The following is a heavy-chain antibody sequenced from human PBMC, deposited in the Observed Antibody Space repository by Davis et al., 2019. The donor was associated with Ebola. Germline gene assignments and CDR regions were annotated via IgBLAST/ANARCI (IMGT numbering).Heavy chain of an antibody. J-gene: IGHJ2*01. Sequence: GGSLRLSCAASGFIVSDKYMSWVRQAPGKGLEWVSVIYRDERTYYADSVKGRFTVSRDNSENMLYNQMSTLRAEDTAVYYCARHVNGDIWYFHLWGRGTRVTVSS. V-gene: IGHV3-53*01. D-gene: IGHD4-17*01. CDR2: IYRDERT. CDR3: ARHVNGDIWYFHL. CDR1: GFIVSDKY.